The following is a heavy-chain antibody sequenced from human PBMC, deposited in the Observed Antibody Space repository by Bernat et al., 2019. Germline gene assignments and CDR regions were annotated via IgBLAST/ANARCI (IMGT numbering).Heavy chain of an antibody. CDR2: IWYDGSNK. V-gene: IGHV3-33*01. CDR3: ARDEPTHAFDI. J-gene: IGHJ3*02. CDR1: GFTFSSYG. Sequence: QVQLVESGGGVVQPGRSLRLSCAASGFTFSSYGIHWVRQAPGKGLEWVAVIWYDGSNKYYADSVKGRFTISRDNSKNTLYLQMNSLRAEDTAVYYCARDEPTHAFDIWGQGTMVTVSS.